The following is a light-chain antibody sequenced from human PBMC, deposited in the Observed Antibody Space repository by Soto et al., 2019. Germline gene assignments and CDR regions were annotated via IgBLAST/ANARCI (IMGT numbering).Light chain of an antibody. CDR3: QQSYSTPIT. CDR2: TAS. V-gene: IGKV1-39*01. CDR1: ESINKN. Sequence: DIQMTQSPSSLSASVGDRVTITCRASESINKNLNWYQQKPGQAPKLLIYTASSLQSGVPSRFSGSGSGTDFTLTISSLQPEDFATYYCQQSYSTPITFGQGTRLEIK. J-gene: IGKJ5*01.